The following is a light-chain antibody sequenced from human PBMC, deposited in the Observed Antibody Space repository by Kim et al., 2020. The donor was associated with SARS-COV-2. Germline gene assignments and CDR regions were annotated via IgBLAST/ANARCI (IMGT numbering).Light chain of an antibody. CDR1: NIGTKS. Sequence: SYELTQPPSVSVAPGKTASITCGGNNIGTKSVNWYQQKPGQAPVVVIYYDRDRPSGIPERFSGSNSENTATLTISRVEAGDEADYYCQVWDSSSDHPLVVFGGGTQLTVL. CDR3: QVWDSSSDHPLVV. V-gene: IGLV3-21*04. J-gene: IGLJ2*01. CDR2: YDR.